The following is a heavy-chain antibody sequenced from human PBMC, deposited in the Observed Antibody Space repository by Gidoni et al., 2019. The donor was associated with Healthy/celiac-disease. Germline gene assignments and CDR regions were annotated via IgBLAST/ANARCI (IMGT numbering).Heavy chain of an antibody. CDR1: GFTFDDYA. Sequence: EVQLVESGGGLVQPGRSLRLSCAASGFTFDDYAMHWVRHAPGKGLEWVSGISWNSGSIGYADSVKGRFTISRDNAKNSLYLQMNSLRAEDTALYYCAKEMRGGIAVAGTRGGFDYWGQGTLVTVSS. V-gene: IGHV3-9*01. CDR2: ISWNSGSI. D-gene: IGHD6-19*01. J-gene: IGHJ4*02. CDR3: AKEMRGGIAVAGTRGGFDY.